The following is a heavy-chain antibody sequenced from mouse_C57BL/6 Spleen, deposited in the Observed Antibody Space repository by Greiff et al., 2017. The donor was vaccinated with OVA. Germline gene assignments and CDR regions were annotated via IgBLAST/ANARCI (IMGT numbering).Heavy chain of an antibody. J-gene: IGHJ2*01. CDR2: IYPGSGST. CDR3: ARPGYYYGSPYDFDY. CDR1: GYTFTSYW. Sequence: QVQLQQPGAELVKPGASVKMSCKASGYTFTSYWITWVKQRPGQGLEWIGDIYPGSGSTNYNEKFKSKATLTVDTSSSTAYMQLSSLTSEDSAVYYCARPGYYYGSPYDFDYWGQGTTLTVSS. V-gene: IGHV1-55*01. D-gene: IGHD1-1*01.